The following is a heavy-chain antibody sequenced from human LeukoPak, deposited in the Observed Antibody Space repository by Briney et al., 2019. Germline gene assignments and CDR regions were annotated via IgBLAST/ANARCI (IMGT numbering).Heavy chain of an antibody. CDR2: IFHTGST. V-gene: IGHV4-38-2*02. Sequence: SETLSLTCTVSGYSISSGYYWAWIRQPPGKGLGWIGSIFHTGSTYHNPSLKSRVTISVDTSKNQFSLKLNSVTAAGTAVYYCAREVDYDILTGSLSWGQGTMVTVSS. D-gene: IGHD3-9*01. J-gene: IGHJ3*01. CDR3: AREVDYDILTGSLS. CDR1: GYSISSGYY.